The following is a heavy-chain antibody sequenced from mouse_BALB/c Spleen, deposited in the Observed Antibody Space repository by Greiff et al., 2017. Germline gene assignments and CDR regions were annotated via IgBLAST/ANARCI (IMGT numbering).Heavy chain of an antibody. Sequence: QVQLQQSGAELAKPGASVTMSCKASGYTFTSYWMHWVKQRPGQGLEWIGYINPSTGYTEYNQKFKDKATLTADKSSSTAYMQLSSLTSEDSAVYYCARQDGNYPWFAYWGQGTLVTVSA. J-gene: IGHJ3*01. V-gene: IGHV1-7*01. CDR1: GYTFTSYW. D-gene: IGHD2-1*01. CDR2: INPSTGYT. CDR3: ARQDGNYPWFAY.